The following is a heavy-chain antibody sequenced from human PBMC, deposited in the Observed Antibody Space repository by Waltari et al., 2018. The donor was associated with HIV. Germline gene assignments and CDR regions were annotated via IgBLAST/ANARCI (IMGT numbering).Heavy chain of an antibody. D-gene: IGHD3-9*01. CDR1: GYKFNTYW. CDR3: VVGPHYFDGPEGRGRLDYFQN. J-gene: IGHJ1*01. Sequence: EVQLVQSRKEIKKPGESLKISCKGSGYKFNTYWIGWVRQMPGKGLEWMGIISPGSVDSRYSLSSHGQGTISSDTSVTNGYLHWRSLKASDTAKYYCVVGPHYFDGPEGRGRLDYFQNWGQGTLVTVSS. CDR2: ISPGSVDS. V-gene: IGHV5-51*01.